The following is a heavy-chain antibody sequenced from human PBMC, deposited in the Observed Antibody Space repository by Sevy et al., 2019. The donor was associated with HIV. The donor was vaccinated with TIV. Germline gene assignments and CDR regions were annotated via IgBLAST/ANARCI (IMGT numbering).Heavy chain of an antibody. CDR1: GFTFSSYW. CDR2: IKQDGSEK. Sequence: GGSLRLSCAASGFTFSSYWMSWVRQAPGKGLEWVANIKQDGSEKYYVYSVKGRFTISRDNAKNSLYLQMNSLRAEDTAVYYCAKITGTSAFDYWGQGTLVTVSS. J-gene: IGHJ4*02. V-gene: IGHV3-7*01. CDR3: AKITGTSAFDY. D-gene: IGHD1-7*01.